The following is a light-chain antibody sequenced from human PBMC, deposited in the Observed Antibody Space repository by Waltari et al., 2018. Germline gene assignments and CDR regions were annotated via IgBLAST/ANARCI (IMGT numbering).Light chain of an antibody. CDR2: AAS. CDR1: QSVSSY. V-gene: IGKV1-39*01. CDR3: QQSFNTPRT. Sequence: ASVGDRVTITCRASQSVSSYLNWYQQKPGKAPNLLIYAASSLQSGVPSRFSGSGSGTDFTLTISSLQPEDFATYYCQQSFNTPRTFGQGTKVEVK. J-gene: IGKJ1*01.